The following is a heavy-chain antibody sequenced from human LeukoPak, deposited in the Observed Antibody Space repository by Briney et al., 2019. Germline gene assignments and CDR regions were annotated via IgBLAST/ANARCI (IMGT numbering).Heavy chain of an antibody. Sequence: GGSLRLSCAASGFTFSSYWMHWVRQAPGKGLVWVSRISSDGSSTSYADSVKGRFTISRDNAKNTLYLQMNSLRAEDTAVYYCAIALPPSVNTPWKWGQGTLVTVPS. J-gene: IGHJ4*02. CDR3: AIALPPSVNTPWK. V-gene: IGHV3-74*01. CDR2: ISSDGSST. CDR1: GFTFSSYW. D-gene: IGHD1-1*01.